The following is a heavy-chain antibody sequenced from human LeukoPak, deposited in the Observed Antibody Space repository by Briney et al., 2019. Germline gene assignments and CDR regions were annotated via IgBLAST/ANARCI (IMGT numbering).Heavy chain of an antibody. D-gene: IGHD5-18*01. CDR1: GGSISSYY. CDR2: IYTSGST. Sequence: SETLSLTYTVSGGSISSYYWSWIRQPAGKGLEWIGRIYTSGSTNYNPSLKSRVTMSVDTSKNQFSLKLSSVTAADTAVYYCARDNAAKGINYYYYYMDVWGKGTTVTVSS. J-gene: IGHJ6*03. CDR3: ARDNAAKGINYYYYYMDV. V-gene: IGHV4-4*07.